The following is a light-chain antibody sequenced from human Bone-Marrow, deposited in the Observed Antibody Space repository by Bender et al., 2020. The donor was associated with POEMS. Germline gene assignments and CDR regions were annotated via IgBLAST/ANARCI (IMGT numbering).Light chain of an antibody. Sequence: SYVLTQPPSVSVAPGQTARIPCRGDNIGSRTVHWYQQKAGQAPVLVLYDDTDRPSGIPERFSGSNSGDTATLTISRVVAGDEADYYCQVWDDRSDLVVFGGGTKVFVL. CDR2: DDT. J-gene: IGLJ2*01. V-gene: IGLV3-21*02. CDR3: QVWDDRSDLVV. CDR1: NIGSRT.